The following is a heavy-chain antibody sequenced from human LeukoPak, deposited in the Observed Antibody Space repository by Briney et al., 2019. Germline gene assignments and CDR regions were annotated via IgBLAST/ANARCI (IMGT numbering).Heavy chain of an antibody. J-gene: IGHJ4*02. CDR1: GGPISSGGFY. Sequence: SDTLSLTCTVSGGPISSGGFYWNWIRQHPGKGLEWFVYIYYTGSTYSNPSLKSRVTMSVDTSKNQFSLKLSSVTAADTAVYYCASSFDFVWGTDNWGQGALVTVSS. D-gene: IGHD3-16*01. V-gene: IGHV4-31*03. CDR2: IYYTGST. CDR3: ASSFDFVWGTDN.